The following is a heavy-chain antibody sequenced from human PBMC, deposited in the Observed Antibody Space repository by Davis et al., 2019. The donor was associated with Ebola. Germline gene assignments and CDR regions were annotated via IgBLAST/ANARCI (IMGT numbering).Heavy chain of an antibody. V-gene: IGHV1-69*13. CDR1: GGTFSSYA. CDR2: IIPIFGTA. D-gene: IGHD6-6*01. J-gene: IGHJ6*03. CDR3: ARSYSSSPYYYYYMDV. Sequence: SVKVSCKASGGTFSSYAISWVRQAPGQGLGWMGGIIPIFGTANYAQKFQGRVTITADESTSTAYMELSSLRSEDTAVYYCARSYSSSPYYYYYMDVWGKGTTVTVSS.